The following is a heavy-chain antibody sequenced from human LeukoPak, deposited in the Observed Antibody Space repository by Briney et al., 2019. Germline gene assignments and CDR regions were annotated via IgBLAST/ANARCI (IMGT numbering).Heavy chain of an antibody. J-gene: IGHJ4*02. CDR2: IYSGGST. D-gene: IGHD5-18*01. CDR1: GFTVSSNY. V-gene: IGHV3-53*01. Sequence: GGSLRLSCAASGFTVSSNYMSWVRQAPGKGLEWVSVIYSGGSTYYADSVKGRFTISRDNSKNTLYLQMNSLRAEDTAVYYCARESGYSYGYYYFDYWGQGTLVIVSS. CDR3: ARESGYSYGYYYFDY.